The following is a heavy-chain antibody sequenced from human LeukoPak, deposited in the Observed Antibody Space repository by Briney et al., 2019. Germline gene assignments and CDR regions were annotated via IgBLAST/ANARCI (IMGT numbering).Heavy chain of an antibody. CDR2: IYYSGST. CDR1: GGSISSYY. D-gene: IGHD4-23*01. Sequence: SETLSLTCTVSGGSISSYYWSWIRQPPGKGLEWIGYIYYSGSTNYNASLTNRVTISVDTSKNQFSLKLSSVTAADTAVYYCARAPNYGGKPFDYWGQGTLVTVSS. V-gene: IGHV4-59*08. CDR3: ARAPNYGGKPFDY. J-gene: IGHJ4*02.